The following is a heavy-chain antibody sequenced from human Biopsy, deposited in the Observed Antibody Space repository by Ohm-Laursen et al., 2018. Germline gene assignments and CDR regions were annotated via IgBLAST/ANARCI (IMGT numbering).Heavy chain of an antibody. CDR3: ARGSNEYGGLYFPH. J-gene: IGHJ1*01. V-gene: IGHV4-59*11. Sequence: SDTLSLTCTVSGGSFTGHHWSWIRQPPGKGLEWIGHISHTGYTSYKPSPKSRVTISLDTSRKHFSLRLTSLAAADTAVYYCARGSNEYGGLYFPHWGQGTLVTVSS. CDR2: ISHTGYT. CDR1: GGSFTGHH. D-gene: IGHD4-23*01.